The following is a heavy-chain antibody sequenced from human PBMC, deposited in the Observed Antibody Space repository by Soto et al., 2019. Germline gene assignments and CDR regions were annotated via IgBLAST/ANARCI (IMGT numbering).Heavy chain of an antibody. J-gene: IGHJ4*02. CDR2: IYYSGST. CDR1: GGSISSYY. D-gene: IGHD3-3*01. V-gene: IGHV4-59*01. Sequence: SETLSLTCTVSGGSISSYYWSWIRQPPGKGLEWIGYIYYSGSTNYNPSLKSRVTISVDTSKNQFSLKLSSVTAADTAVYYCARIKTDYDFWSGYYKGYYFDYWGQGTLVTVS. CDR3: ARIKTDYDFWSGYYKGYYFDY.